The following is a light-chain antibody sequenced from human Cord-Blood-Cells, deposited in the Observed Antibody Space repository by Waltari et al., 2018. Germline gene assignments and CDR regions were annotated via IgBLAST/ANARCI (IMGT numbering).Light chain of an antibody. V-gene: IGLV2-14*01. CDR1: RNDGGGCNY. CDR2: AVS. Sequence: QSALTPLASVPGFPRPTIPISRPGTRNDGGGCNYVSWYQQHPGKAPTLVIYAVSNRPSGVSNRFSGSKSGNTASLTISGLQAEDEADYYCSSYTSSSTLVFGGGTKLTVL. J-gene: IGLJ2*01. CDR3: SSYTSSSTLV.